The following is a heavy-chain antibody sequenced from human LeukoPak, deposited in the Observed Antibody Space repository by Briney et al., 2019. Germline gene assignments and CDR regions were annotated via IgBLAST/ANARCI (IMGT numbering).Heavy chain of an antibody. D-gene: IGHD2-21*01. CDR1: GYTFTGYY. Sequence: GASXKVSCKASGYTFTGYYMHWVRQAPGQGLEWMGWINPNSGGTNYAQKFQGRVTMTRDTSISTAYMELSRLRSDDTAVYYCARLPLWGDAFDIWGQGTMVTVSS. CDR2: INPNSGGT. J-gene: IGHJ3*02. V-gene: IGHV1-2*02. CDR3: ARLPLWGDAFDI.